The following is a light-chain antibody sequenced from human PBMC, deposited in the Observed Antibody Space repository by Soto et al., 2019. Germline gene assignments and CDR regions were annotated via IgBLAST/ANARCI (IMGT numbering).Light chain of an antibody. CDR3: AAWDDSLSGPV. V-gene: IGLV1-47*02. Sequence: QSVLTQPPSASGTPGQRVTISCSGSSSNIGSYYVYWYQQLPGTAPRLLIYSNNRRPSGVPDRFSGSKSGTSASLAISGLRSEDEADYYCAAWDDSLSGPVFGTGTQLTVL. CDR2: SNN. J-gene: IGLJ1*01. CDR1: SSNIGSYY.